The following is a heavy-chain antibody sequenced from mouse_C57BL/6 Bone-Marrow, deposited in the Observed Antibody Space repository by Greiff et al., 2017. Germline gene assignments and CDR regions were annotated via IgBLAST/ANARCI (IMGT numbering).Heavy chain of an antibody. CDR3: TVPYYYGSSCYYAMDY. CDR1: GYTFTDYE. J-gene: IGHJ4*01. Sequence: VQLQQSGAELVRPGASVTLSCKASGYTFTDYEMHWVKQTPVHGLEWIGAIDPETGGTAYNQKFKGKAMLTADKSSSTAYMELRSLTSEDSAVXYCTVPYYYGSSCYYAMDYWGQGTSVTVSS. CDR2: IDPETGGT. D-gene: IGHD1-1*01. V-gene: IGHV1-15*01.